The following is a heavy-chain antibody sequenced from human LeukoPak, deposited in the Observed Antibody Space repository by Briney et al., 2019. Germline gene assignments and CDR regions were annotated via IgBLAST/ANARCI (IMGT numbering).Heavy chain of an antibody. J-gene: IGHJ6*02. D-gene: IGHD1-26*01. CDR2: MNPNSGNT. Sequence: ASVKVSCKASGYTFTSYDINWVRQATGQGLEWMGWMNPNSGNTGYAQKLQGRVTMTTDTSTSTAYMELRSLRSDDTAVYYCARENLELYYYYGMDVWGQGTTVTVSS. V-gene: IGHV1-8*01. CDR3: ARENLELYYYYGMDV. CDR1: GYTFTSYD.